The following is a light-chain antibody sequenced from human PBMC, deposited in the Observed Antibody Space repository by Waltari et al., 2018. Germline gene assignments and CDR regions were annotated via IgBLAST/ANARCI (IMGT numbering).Light chain of an antibody. J-gene: IGKJ4*01. Sequence: DIQLTQSPSFLSASIGDRVTITCRASQGISSYLAWYQENPGKAPKLLISAASTLQSGVASRFSGRGSGTEFTLTISSLQPEDFATYYCQELNTYPQSLTFGGGTKVEI. V-gene: IGKV1-9*01. CDR1: QGISSY. CDR3: QELNTYPQSLT. CDR2: AAS.